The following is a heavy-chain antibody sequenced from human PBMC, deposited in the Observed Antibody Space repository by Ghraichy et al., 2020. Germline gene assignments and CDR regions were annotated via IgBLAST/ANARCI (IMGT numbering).Heavy chain of an antibody. CDR2: TYYRSQWHH. CDR3: ARDQNGFVY. J-gene: IGHJ1*01. CDR1: GDSVSSGIAA. Sequence: SCAISGDSVSSGIAAWNWVRQSPSRGLEWLGRTYYRSQWHHDYAVSVQGRITISPDTSKNHFSLQLNSVTSEDTAVYYCARDQNGFVYWGQGIHVTVSS. D-gene: IGHD5-24*01. V-gene: IGHV6-1*01.